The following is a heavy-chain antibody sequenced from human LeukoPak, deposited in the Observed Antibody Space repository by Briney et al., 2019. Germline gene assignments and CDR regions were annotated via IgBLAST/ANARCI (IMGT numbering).Heavy chain of an antibody. CDR2: IIPIFGTA. CDR3: ARGVTPTGYYYYYYYMDV. CDR1: GYTFTSYA. D-gene: IGHD2-21*02. J-gene: IGHJ6*03. V-gene: IGHV1-69*13. Sequence: SVKVSCKASGYTFTSYAMNWVRQAPGQGLEWMGGIIPIFGTANYAQKFQGRVTITADESTSTAYMELSSLRSEDTAVYYCARGVTPTGYYYYYYYMDVWGKGTTVTISS.